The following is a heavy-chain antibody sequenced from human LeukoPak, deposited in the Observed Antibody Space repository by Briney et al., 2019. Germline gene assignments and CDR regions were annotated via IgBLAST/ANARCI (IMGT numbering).Heavy chain of an antibody. CDR1: GGSISSYY. Sequence: SETLSLTCTVSGGSISSYYWSWIRQPPGKGLEWTGYIYYSGSTNYNPSLKSRVTISVDTSKNQFSLKLSSVTAADTAVYYCARQANWAFDYWGQGTLVTVSS. CDR2: IYYSGST. D-gene: IGHD7-27*01. V-gene: IGHV4-59*08. CDR3: ARQANWAFDY. J-gene: IGHJ4*02.